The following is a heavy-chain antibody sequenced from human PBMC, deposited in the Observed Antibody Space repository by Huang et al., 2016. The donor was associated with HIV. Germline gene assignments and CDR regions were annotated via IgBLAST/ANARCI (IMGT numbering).Heavy chain of an antibody. CDR3: AKDGADEEWDIDY. CDR2: ISYDGSNK. J-gene: IGHJ4*02. Sequence: VQLVESGGGVVQPGRSLRLACAASGFSFSTHGLHWVRQAPGKGLEWVTVISYDGSNKYYAHSGKGRFTISRDTSENKVYLQMNSLRHEDTAVYYCAKDGADEEWDIDYWGQGTLVTVSS. V-gene: IGHV3-30*18. D-gene: IGHD1-26*01. CDR1: GFSFSTHG.